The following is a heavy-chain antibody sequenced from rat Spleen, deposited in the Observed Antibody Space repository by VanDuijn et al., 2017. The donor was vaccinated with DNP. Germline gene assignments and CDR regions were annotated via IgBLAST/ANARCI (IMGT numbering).Heavy chain of an antibody. CDR3: ARRRVYYAMDA. Sequence: EVQLVESGGGLVQPGRSLKLSCAASGLTFSDYDMAWVRQAPTKGLEWVAALNSDGVVTYYRDSVRGRFTVSRDNRKSSLYLQMNSLKSEDTATYYCARRRVYYAMDAWGQGTSVTVSS. J-gene: IGHJ4*01. D-gene: IGHD1-11*01. V-gene: IGHV5S23*01. CDR1: GLTFSDYD. CDR2: LNSDGVVT.